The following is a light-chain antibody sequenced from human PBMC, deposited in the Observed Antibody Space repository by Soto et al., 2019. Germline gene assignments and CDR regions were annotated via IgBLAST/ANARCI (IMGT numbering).Light chain of an antibody. J-gene: IGKJ1*01. CDR1: QSVSGN. Sequence: EILMTQSPATLSVYPGERATLSCRASQSVSGNLAWYQQKPGQAPRLLIYGASTRASGIPARFSGSGSETEFTITISSLQSEDFAVYYCQQYNNWPPTFGQGTKVEIK. CDR2: GAS. V-gene: IGKV3D-15*01. CDR3: QQYNNWPPT.